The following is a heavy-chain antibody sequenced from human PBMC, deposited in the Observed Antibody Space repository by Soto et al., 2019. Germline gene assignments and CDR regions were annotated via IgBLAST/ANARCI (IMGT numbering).Heavy chain of an antibody. CDR3: AKKPNGFDS. CDR1: GLTFSRHA. CDR2: ISESSSST. Sequence: EVQLLESGGGLVQPGGSLRLSCAASGLTFSRHAMAWVRQAPGKGLEWLSSISESSSSTYYADSVKGRFTISKDTSKNMLYLQMNSLRAEDTAVYYCAKKPNGFDSWGQGTLVTVSS. V-gene: IGHV3-23*01. J-gene: IGHJ5*01.